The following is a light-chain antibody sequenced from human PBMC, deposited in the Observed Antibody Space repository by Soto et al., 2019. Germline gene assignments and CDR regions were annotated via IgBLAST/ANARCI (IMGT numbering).Light chain of an antibody. Sequence: EIVLTQSPGTLSLSPGERATLSCRASQSVSSSYLAWYQQKPGQAPRLLIYGASSRATGIPDRFSGSGSGRDFSLTFSRLEPEDFAVYYCQQYGSSRSFGPGTKVDIK. CDR2: GAS. CDR1: QSVSSSY. J-gene: IGKJ1*01. CDR3: QQYGSSRS. V-gene: IGKV3-20*01.